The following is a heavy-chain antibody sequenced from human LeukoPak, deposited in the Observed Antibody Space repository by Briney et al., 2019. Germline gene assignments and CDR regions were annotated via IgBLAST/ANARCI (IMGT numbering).Heavy chain of an antibody. J-gene: IGHJ4*02. Sequence: GGSLRLSCAASGFTFSSYGMHWVRQAPGKGLEWVAVIWYDGSNKYYADSVKGRFTISRDNSKNTLYLQMNSLRDEDTAVYYCARVSYYDRSGYYSPFDSWGQGTLVTVSS. V-gene: IGHV3-33*01. CDR2: IWYDGSNK. CDR1: GFTFSSYG. D-gene: IGHD3-22*01. CDR3: ARVSYYDRSGYYSPFDS.